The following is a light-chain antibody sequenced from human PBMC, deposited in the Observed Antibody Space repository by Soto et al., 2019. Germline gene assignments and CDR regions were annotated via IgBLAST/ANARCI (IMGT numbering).Light chain of an antibody. V-gene: IGKV3-20*01. Sequence: EIVLTQSQGTLSFSPGERATLSCRASHNINNYLAWYQQKPGQAPRLLIYGVSTRATGIPDRFSGSGSGTDFTLTISRLEPEDFAVYYCQQTGASPPFIFGPGTKVDIK. J-gene: IGKJ3*01. CDR1: HNINNY. CDR2: GVS. CDR3: QQTGASPPFI.